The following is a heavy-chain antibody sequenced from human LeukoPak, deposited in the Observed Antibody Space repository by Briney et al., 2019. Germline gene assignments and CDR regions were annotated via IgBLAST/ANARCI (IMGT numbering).Heavy chain of an antibody. V-gene: IGHV1-46*01. J-gene: IGHJ4*02. D-gene: IGHD5-18*01. CDR1: GYTFTSYY. CDR3: ARGNVDTALGYYFDY. CDR2: INPSGGST. Sequence: GASVKVSCKASGYTFTSYYMHRVRQAPGQGLEWMGIINPSGGSTSYAQKFQGRVTMTRDTSMSTVYMELSSLRSEDTAVYYCARGNVDTALGYYFDYWGQGTLVTVSS.